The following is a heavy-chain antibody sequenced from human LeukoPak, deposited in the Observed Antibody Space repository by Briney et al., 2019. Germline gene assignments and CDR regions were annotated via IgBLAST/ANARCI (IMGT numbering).Heavy chain of an antibody. CDR2: IYTSGST. V-gene: IGHV4-4*07. Sequence: SETMSLTCTVSGGSISSYYWSWIRQPAGKGLEWIGRIYTSGSTNYNPSLKSRVTMSVDTSKNQFYLKLSSVTAADTAVYYCARGGKNYDFWSGYYFDDAFDIWGQGTMVTVSS. J-gene: IGHJ3*02. CDR1: GGSISSYY. CDR3: ARGGKNYDFWSGYYFDDAFDI. D-gene: IGHD3-3*01.